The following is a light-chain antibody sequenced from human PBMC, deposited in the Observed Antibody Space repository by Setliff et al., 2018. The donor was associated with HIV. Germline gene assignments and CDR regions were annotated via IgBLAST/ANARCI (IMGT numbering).Light chain of an antibody. CDR3: CSYASGTIFV. V-gene: IGLV2-14*01. CDR1: SSDVGGYDY. J-gene: IGLJ2*01. Sequence: QSALTQPASVSGSPGQSITISCTGTSSDVGGYDYVSWYQQHPGKAPKLMLYEITNRPSGVSDRFSGSKSGNTASLTISGLQAEDEADYYCCSYASGTIFVFGGGTK. CDR2: EIT.